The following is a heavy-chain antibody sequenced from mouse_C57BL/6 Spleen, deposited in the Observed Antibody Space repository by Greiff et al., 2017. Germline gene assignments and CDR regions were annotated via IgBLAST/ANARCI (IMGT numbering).Heavy chain of an antibody. V-gene: IGHV1-81*01. D-gene: IGHD2-2*01. Sequence: VQLQQSGAELARPGASVKLSCKASGYTFTSYGISWVKQRTGQGLEWIGGIYPRSGNTYYNEKFKGKATLTADKSSSTAYMELRSLTSEDSAVYFCARMVTEEIDAMDYWGQGTSVTVSS. J-gene: IGHJ4*01. CDR2: IYPRSGNT. CDR1: GYTFTSYG. CDR3: ARMVTEEIDAMDY.